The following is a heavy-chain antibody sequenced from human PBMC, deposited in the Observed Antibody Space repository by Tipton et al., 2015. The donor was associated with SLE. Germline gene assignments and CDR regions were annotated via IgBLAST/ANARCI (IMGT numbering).Heavy chain of an antibody. V-gene: IGHV3-21*01. CDR3: AREEYYYGSGSPYYWYYYMDV. CDR2: ISSSSSYI. Sequence: SLRLSCAASGFTFSSYSMNWVRQAPGKGLEWVSSISSSSSYIYYADSVKGRFTISRDNAKNSLYLQMNSLRAEDTAVYYCAREEYYYGSGSPYYWYYYMDVWGKGTTVTASS. D-gene: IGHD3-10*01. CDR1: GFTFSSYS. J-gene: IGHJ6*03.